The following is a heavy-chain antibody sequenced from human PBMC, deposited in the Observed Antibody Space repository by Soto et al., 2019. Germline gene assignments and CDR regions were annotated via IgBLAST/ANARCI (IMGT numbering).Heavy chain of an antibody. J-gene: IGHJ4*02. V-gene: IGHV3-23*01. CDR1: VVNVGAFA. CDR2: ISVSDAFI. CDR3: TRETVAGLTGLAY. Sequence: VGSLRLSCASSVVNVGAFAVNCVRHAPGKWLEWVSGISVSDAFIYYADSVRGLFSISRDASENILYLQMNSLRVDDTALYYCTRETVAGLTGLAYWRPGTLVIVSS. D-gene: IGHD7-27*01.